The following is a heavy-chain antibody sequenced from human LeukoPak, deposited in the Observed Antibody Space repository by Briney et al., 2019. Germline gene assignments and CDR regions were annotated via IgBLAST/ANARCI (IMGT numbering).Heavy chain of an antibody. V-gene: IGHV1-18*01. D-gene: IGHD1-1*01. J-gene: IGHJ4*02. CDR1: GYTFSSFG. CDR2: INGYNGNT. Sequence: ASVKVSCKASGYTFSSFGIAWVRQAPGQGLEWMGWINGYNGNTNYAQRFQGRVTMTADTSTTTVYLELRNLTSDDTAVYYCARSGRTYQMLRYYFDFWGQGTLVSVSS. CDR3: ARSGRTYQMLRYYFDF.